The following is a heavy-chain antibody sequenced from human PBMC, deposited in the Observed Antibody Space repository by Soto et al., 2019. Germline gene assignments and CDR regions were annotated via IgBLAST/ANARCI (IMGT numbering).Heavy chain of an antibody. D-gene: IGHD2-21*02. CDR3: AKPPIWLSDHVNY. CDR2: IRPGQGAT. CDR1: GLTLTNYA. Sequence: EVQLLESGGGLVQPGGSLRLSCVASGLTLTNYAMTWVRQAPGKGLEWIAAIRPGQGATFYADSVRGRFTISRDDSTNTLSLQMNSLRAEDTAIYYCAKPPIWLSDHVNYWGQGTLVTVSS. J-gene: IGHJ4*02. V-gene: IGHV3-23*01.